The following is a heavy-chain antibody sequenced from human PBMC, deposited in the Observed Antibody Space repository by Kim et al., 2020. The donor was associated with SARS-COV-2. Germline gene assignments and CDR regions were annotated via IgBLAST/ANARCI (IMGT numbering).Heavy chain of an antibody. Sequence: SVKVSCLATGFTFTSSAVQWVRQARGRRLEWIGWIVVGSGKTKYAQKFQERVTMTRDMSTSTAYMELSSLRSEDTAVYYCAALMAPGYNYGNDDYWGQGSLVTVSS. CDR2: IVVGSGKT. CDR3: AALMAPGYNYGNDDY. V-gene: IGHV1-58*01. J-gene: IGHJ4*02. CDR1: GFTFTSSA. D-gene: IGHD5-18*01.